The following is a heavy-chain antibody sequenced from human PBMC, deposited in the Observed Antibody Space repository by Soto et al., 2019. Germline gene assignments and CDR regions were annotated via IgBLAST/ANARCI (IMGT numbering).Heavy chain of an antibody. Sequence: GGSLRLSCAASGFTVSSNYMSWVRQAPGKGLEWVSVIYSGGSTYYADSVKGRFTISRDNSKNTLYLQMNSLRAEDTAVYYCARSLGQQPPLGWGQGTLVTVSS. D-gene: IGHD6-13*01. CDR2: IYSGGST. CDR3: ARSLGQQPPLG. J-gene: IGHJ4*02. CDR1: GFTVSSNY. V-gene: IGHV3-66*01.